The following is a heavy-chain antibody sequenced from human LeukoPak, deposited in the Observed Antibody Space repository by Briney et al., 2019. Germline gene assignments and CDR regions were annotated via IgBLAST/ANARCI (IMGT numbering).Heavy chain of an antibody. D-gene: IGHD3-3*01. CDR2: ISGSGGSI. CDR3: AKGPHYDFWSGSHGYMDV. J-gene: IGHJ6*03. CDR1: GFTFSSDA. Sequence: GGSLRLSCAASGFTFSSDAMSWVRQAPGKGLEWVSGISGSGGSIYYADSVKGRFTISRDNSKNTLYLQMNSLRAEDTAVYYCAKGPHYDFWSGSHGYMDVWGKGTTVTVSS. V-gene: IGHV3-23*01.